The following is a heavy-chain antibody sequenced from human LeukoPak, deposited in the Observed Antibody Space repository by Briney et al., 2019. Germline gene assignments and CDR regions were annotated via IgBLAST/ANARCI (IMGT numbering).Heavy chain of an antibody. CDR1: GFIFSDYY. D-gene: IGHD1-1*01. CDR3: AKGTKSLEPDYFDY. J-gene: IGHJ4*02. Sequence: PGRSLRLSCAASGFIFSDYYMSWIRQAPGKGLEWVSAISGSGGSTYYADSVKGRFTISRDNSKNTLYLQMNSQRAEDTAVYYCAKGTKSLEPDYFDYWGQGTLVTVSS. CDR2: ISGSGGST. V-gene: IGHV3-23*01.